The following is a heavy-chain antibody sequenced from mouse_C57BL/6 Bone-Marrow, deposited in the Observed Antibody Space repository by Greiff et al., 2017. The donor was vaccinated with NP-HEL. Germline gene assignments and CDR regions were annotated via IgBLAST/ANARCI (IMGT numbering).Heavy chain of an antibody. D-gene: IGHD4-1*01. Sequence: VQLQQPGAELVRPGSSVKLSCKASGYTFTSYWMHWVKQRPIQGLEWIGNIDPSDSETHYNQKFKDKAKLTVDKSSSTAYMQLRSLTSEDSAVYYCARSGKLGRYFDVWGTGTTVTVSS. CDR3: ARSGKLGRYFDV. V-gene: IGHV1-52*01. CDR2: IDPSDSET. J-gene: IGHJ1*03. CDR1: GYTFTSYW.